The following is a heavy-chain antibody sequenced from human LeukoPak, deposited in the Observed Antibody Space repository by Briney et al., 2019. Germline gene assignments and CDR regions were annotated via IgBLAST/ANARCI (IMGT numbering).Heavy chain of an antibody. D-gene: IGHD6-6*01. Sequence: RGSLRLSCAASGFTFSSYAVSWVRQAPGKGLEWVPAISGSGGSTYYADSVKGRFTISRDNSKNTLYLQMNSLRAEDTALYSCAKLVKVASRGPFDYWGQGTLVTVSS. CDR3: AKLVKVASRGPFDY. CDR2: ISGSGGST. CDR1: GFTFSSYA. V-gene: IGHV3-23*01. J-gene: IGHJ4*02.